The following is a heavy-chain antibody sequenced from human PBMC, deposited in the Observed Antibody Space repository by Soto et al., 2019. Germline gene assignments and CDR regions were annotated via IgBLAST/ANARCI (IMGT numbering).Heavy chain of an antibody. CDR1: GYIFTNFY. J-gene: IGHJ4*02. CDR3: ARGPIVGATLFDY. Sequence: ASVKVSCKASGYIFTNFYMHWVRQAPGQGLEWMGRINATNGNTNYAQKLQGRVTMTTDTSTSTVYMELRSLRSDDTAVYYCARGPIVGATLFDYWGQGTLVTVSS. CDR2: INATNGNT. V-gene: IGHV1-18*04. D-gene: IGHD1-26*01.